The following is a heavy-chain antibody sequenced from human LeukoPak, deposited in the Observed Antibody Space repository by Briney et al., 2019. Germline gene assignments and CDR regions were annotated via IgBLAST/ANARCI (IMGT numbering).Heavy chain of an antibody. V-gene: IGHV3-7*01. CDR3: ARSLWPEDY. J-gene: IGHJ4*02. D-gene: IGHD2-21*01. CDR1: GFAFSSYW. CDR2: INQDGNSQ. Sequence: GGSLRLSCEASGFAFSSYWTSWVRQAPGKGLEWVANINQDGNSQNYVDSVRGRFTISKDNAKNSVYLQMNSLRAEDTAVYYCARSLWPEDYWGQGTLVTVSS.